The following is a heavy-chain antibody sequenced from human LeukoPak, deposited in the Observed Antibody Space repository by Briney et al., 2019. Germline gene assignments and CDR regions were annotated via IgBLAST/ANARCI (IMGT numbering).Heavy chain of an antibody. CDR2: ISSSSSTI. CDR3: AREYAATMIVVVDY. D-gene: IGHD3-22*01. V-gene: IGHV3-48*04. J-gene: IGHJ4*02. CDR1: GFTFSSYS. Sequence: PGGSLRLSCAASGFTFSSYSMNWVRQAPGKGLEWVSYISSSSSTIYYADSVKGRFTISRDNAKNSLYLQMNSLRAEDTAVYYCAREYAATMIVVVDYWGQGTLVTVSS.